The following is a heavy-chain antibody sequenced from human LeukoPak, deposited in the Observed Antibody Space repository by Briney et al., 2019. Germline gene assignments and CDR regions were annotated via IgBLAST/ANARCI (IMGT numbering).Heavy chain of an antibody. Sequence: ASVKVSCKASGYTFTTYHIHWVRQAPGQGLEWMGIINPGDGSTSYAQKFQGRVTITADESTSTAYMELSSLRSEDTAVYYCARDRRSYYYDSSGSGHAFDIWGQGTMVTVSS. CDR3: ARDRRSYYYDSSGSGHAFDI. V-gene: IGHV1-46*01. D-gene: IGHD3-22*01. CDR1: GYTFTTYH. CDR2: INPGDGST. J-gene: IGHJ3*02.